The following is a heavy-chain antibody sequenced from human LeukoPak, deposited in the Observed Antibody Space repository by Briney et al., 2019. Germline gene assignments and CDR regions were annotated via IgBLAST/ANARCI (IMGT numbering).Heavy chain of an antibody. V-gene: IGHV3-30*18. CDR2: ILQDGRTK. CDR1: GLTFSIFG. Sequence: GGSLRLSCAASGLTFSIFGMHWAGQAPGKGREWGAVILQDGRTKYYADSVKGRFTISRDNSKNTLYLQMNSLRAEDTAVYYRAKDHDPDTAMVYYFDYWGQGTLVTVSS. D-gene: IGHD5-18*01. CDR3: AKDHDPDTAMVYYFDY. J-gene: IGHJ4*02.